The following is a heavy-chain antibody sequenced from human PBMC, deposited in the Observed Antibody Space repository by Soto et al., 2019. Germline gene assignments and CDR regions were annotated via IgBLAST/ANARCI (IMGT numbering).Heavy chain of an antibody. CDR3: ARGALRWSTSWDFDY. D-gene: IGHD4-17*01. CDR1: GGSISSGGYS. J-gene: IGHJ4*02. CDR2: IYHSGST. V-gene: IGHV4-30-2*01. Sequence: PSETLSLTCAVSGGSISSGGYSWSWIRQPPGKGLEWIGYIYHSGSTYYNPSLKSRVTISVDRSKNQFSLNLSSVTAADTAMYYCARGALRWSTSWDFDYWGQGTLVTVSS.